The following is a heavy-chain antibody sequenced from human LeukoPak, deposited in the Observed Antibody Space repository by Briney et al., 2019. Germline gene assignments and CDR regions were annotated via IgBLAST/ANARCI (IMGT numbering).Heavy chain of an antibody. CDR2: IYYSGST. CDR1: GGSISSSSYY. D-gene: IGHD2-8*01. V-gene: IGHV4-39*07. Sequence: SETLSLTCTVSGGSISSSSYYWGWIRQPPGKGLEWIGSIYYSGSTYYNPSLKSRVTISVGTSKNQFSLKLSSVTAADTAVYYCARDPSRGGYCTNGVCYASPFWFDPWGQGTLVTVSS. CDR3: ARDPSRGGYCTNGVCYASPFWFDP. J-gene: IGHJ5*02.